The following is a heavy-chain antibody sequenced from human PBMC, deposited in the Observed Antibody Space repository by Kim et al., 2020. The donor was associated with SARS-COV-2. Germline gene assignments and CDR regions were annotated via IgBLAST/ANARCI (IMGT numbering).Heavy chain of an antibody. V-gene: IGHV3-15*01. J-gene: IGHJ4*02. CDR2: IKSKTDGGTT. Sequence: GGSLRLSCAASGFTFSNAWMSWVRQAPGKGLEWVGRIKSKTDGGTTDYAAPVKGRFTISRDDSKNTLYLQMNSLKTEDTAVYYCTTDGEPLLRYFDWLQDYFDYWGQGTLVTVSS. D-gene: IGHD3-9*01. CDR3: TTDGEPLLRYFDWLQDYFDY. CDR1: GFTFSNAW.